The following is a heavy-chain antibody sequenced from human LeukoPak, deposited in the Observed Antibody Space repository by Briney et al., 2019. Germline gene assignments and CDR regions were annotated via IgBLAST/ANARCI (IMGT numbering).Heavy chain of an antibody. V-gene: IGHV4-61*03. Sequence: PETLSLTCTVSGDSVSNGNYYWRWLRQPPGKALEWIGYIYYTGKTYYNPSLEGRVTILVDTSRNHFSVKLSSVTAADTAVYYCARSQNYYGSGDYWSQGTLVTVSS. CDR2: IYYTGKT. CDR3: ARSQNYYGSGDY. D-gene: IGHD3-10*01. J-gene: IGHJ4*02. CDR1: GDSVSNGNYY.